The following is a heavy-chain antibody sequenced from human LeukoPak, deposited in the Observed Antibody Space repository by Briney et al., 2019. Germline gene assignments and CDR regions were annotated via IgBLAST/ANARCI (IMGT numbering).Heavy chain of an antibody. D-gene: IGHD3-10*01. Sequence: SETLSLTCTVSGGSISSYYWSWIRQPPGKGLEWIGYIYYSGTTNYNPPLKSRVTISLDTSKNQFSLKLSSVTAADTALYYCARHGSSNYYYASGSYYNAFDYWGQGTLVTVSS. J-gene: IGHJ4*02. V-gene: IGHV4-59*08. CDR1: GGSISSYY. CDR3: ARHGSSNYYYASGSYYNAFDY. CDR2: IYYSGTT.